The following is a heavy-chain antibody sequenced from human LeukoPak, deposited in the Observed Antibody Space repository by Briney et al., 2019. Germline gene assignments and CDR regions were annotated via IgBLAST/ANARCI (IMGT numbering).Heavy chain of an antibody. CDR2: IRYYGSNK. V-gene: IGHV3-30*02. CDR3: AEIAVAGTSDY. J-gene: IGHJ4*02. D-gene: IGHD6-19*01. Sequence: GGSLRLSCAASGFTFSSYGMHWVRQAPGKGLEWVAFIRYYGSNKYYADSVKGRFTISRDNSKNTLYLQMNSLRAEDTAVYYCAEIAVAGTSDYWGQGTLVTVSS. CDR1: GFTFSSYG.